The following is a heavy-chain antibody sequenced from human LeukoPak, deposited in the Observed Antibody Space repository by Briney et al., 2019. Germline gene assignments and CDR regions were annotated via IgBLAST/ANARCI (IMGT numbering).Heavy chain of an antibody. D-gene: IGHD3-16*01. V-gene: IGHV1-8*01. CDR3: ARVPRGLGAY. CDR2: MNPNSGFT. CDR1: GYTFTNYD. Sequence: GASVKVSCKASGYTFTNYDINWVRQATGQGLEWMGYMNPNSGFTTYAQKFQGRVTMTRDTSISTAYMELSSLRSDDTAVYYCARVPRGLGAYWGQGTLVTVSS. J-gene: IGHJ4*02.